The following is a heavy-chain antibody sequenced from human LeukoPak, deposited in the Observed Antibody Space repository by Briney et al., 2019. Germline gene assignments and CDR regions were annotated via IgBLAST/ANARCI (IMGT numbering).Heavy chain of an antibody. D-gene: IGHD3-3*01. CDR3: ARVGPLLRFLEWLSSYYFDY. Sequence: PSETLSLTCAVYGGSFSGYYGSWIRQPPGKGLEWIGEINHSGSTNYNPSLKSRVTISVDTSKNQFSLKLSSVTAADTAVYYCARVGPLLRFLEWLSSYYFDYWGQGNLVTVSS. CDR1: GGSFSGYY. J-gene: IGHJ4*02. CDR2: INHSGST. V-gene: IGHV4-34*01.